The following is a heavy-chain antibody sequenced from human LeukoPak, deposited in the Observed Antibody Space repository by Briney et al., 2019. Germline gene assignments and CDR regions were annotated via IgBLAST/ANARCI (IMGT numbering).Heavy chain of an antibody. CDR1: GYTFTSYD. V-gene: IGHV1-8*01. CDR2: MNPNSGNT. J-gene: IGHJ6*02. D-gene: IGHD3-3*01. Sequence: ASVKVSCKASGYTFTSYDINWVRQATGQGLEWMGWMNPNSGNTGYAQKFQGRVTMTRNTSISTAYMELSSLRSEDTAVYYCARGPYYDFWSGYYYYYYGMDVWGQGSTVTVSS. CDR3: ARGPYYDFWSGYYYYYYGMDV.